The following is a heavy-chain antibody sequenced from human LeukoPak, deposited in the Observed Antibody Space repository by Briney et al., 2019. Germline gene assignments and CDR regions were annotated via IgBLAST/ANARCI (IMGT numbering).Heavy chain of an antibody. V-gene: IGHV1-24*01. D-gene: IGHD1-1*01. CDR1: GYMFTELS. CDR2: FDPEDDEK. Sequence: ASVKVSCKVSGYMFTELSMHWVRQAPGKGLEWMGGFDPEDDEKMYAQKFQGRVTMTEDTSTDTAYMELSSLRSDDTAVYYCTRAKRVIFDYWGQGTLVTVSS. CDR3: TRAKRVIFDY. J-gene: IGHJ4*02.